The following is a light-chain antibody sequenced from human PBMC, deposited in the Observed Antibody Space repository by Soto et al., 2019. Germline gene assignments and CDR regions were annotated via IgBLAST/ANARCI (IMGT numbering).Light chain of an antibody. CDR1: QDISDV. CDR2: DAS. V-gene: IGKV1-33*01. J-gene: IGKJ5*01. Sequence: DIQMTQSPSALYASVGDRVAITFQASQDISDVLNWYQQQPGKAPKVLIYDASKLQTGVPSRFSGRGSGKDFTFTISSLQPDDSGTYYCQQFYDLPITFGQGTRLEIK. CDR3: QQFYDLPIT.